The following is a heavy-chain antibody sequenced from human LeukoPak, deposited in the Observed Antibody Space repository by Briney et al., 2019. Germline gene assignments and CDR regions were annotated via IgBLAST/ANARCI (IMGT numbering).Heavy chain of an antibody. CDR1: GDSISSTSYY. D-gene: IGHD4-17*01. V-gene: IGHV4-39*07. CDR3: ARGGTVTTFDY. Sequence: PSETLSLTCIVSGDSISSTSYYWAWLRQPPGKGLEWIGMIFYSGSAYYTPSLRGRVTISVDTSKNQFSLKLSSVTAADTAVYYCARGGTVTTFDYWGQGTLVTVSS. J-gene: IGHJ4*02. CDR2: IFYSGSA.